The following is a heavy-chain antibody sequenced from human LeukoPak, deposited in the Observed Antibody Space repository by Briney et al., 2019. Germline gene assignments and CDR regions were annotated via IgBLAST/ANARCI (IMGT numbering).Heavy chain of an antibody. CDR2: MSPSNSNT. D-gene: IGHD4-11*01. CDR1: GYTFSSYH. J-gene: IGHJ4*02. CDR3: ARSAGGYRNVDFDY. V-gene: IGHV1-8*01. Sequence: GASLKVSCKASGYTFSSYHVNWVRQATGQGLEWMGRMSPSNSNTVNARKFQGRATMARNASTGTACGELSSLRSEDTAVYYCARSAGGYRNVDFDYWGQGTLVTVSS.